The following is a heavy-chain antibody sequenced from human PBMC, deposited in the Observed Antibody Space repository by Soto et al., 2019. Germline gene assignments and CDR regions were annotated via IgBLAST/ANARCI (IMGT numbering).Heavy chain of an antibody. D-gene: IGHD6-19*01. J-gene: IGHJ3*02. CDR3: ASPSLLVARAGYDASDI. CDR2: ISPYNDNP. Sequence: QVQLVQSGGEVKKPGASVKVSCKASGYTFTSYGITWVRQAPGQGLEWMGWISPYNDNPTYAQKLQGRLTMTADTSPSTAYMELRSLRSDATAVYDCASPSLLVARAGYDASDIWGQGTMVSVSS. V-gene: IGHV1-18*01. CDR1: GYTFTSYG.